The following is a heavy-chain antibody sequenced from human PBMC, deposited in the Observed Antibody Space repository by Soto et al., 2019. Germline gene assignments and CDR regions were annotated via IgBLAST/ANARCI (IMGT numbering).Heavy chain of an antibody. CDR3: PTPLREQCLRDVFDI. CDR1: GERVKSYA. J-gene: IGHJ3*02. D-gene: IGHD5-12*01. CDR2: ISGSGGST. Sequence: SRAACGERVKSYAMGGALKTKGKGLEWVAAISGSGGSTYYADCVKGRVTISRDNAKKRLYMEMNSLRAEDRAVIYVPTPLREQCLRDVFDIWRHRTMVTVSS. V-gene: IGHV3-23*01.